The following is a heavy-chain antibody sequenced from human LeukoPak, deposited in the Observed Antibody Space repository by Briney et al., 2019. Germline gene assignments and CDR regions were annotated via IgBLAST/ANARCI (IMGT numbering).Heavy chain of an antibody. Sequence: ASVKVSCKASGYTFTGYYMHWVRQAPGQGLEWMGWINPNSGGTNYAQKFQGRVTMTRDTSISTAYMEPSRLRSDDTAVYYCARDGSGSYYNVRLFDYWGQGTLVTVSS. V-gene: IGHV1-2*02. D-gene: IGHD3-10*01. CDR3: ARDGSGSYYNVRLFDY. CDR1: GYTFTGYY. J-gene: IGHJ4*02. CDR2: INPNSGGT.